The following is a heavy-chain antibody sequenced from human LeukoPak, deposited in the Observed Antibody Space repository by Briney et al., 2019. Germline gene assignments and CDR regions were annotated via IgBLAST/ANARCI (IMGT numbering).Heavy chain of an antibody. D-gene: IGHD1-26*01. CDR1: GFTFSSCG. J-gene: IGHJ6*03. CDR2: LSDSGGSA. CDR3: ARDPYSGSYGADYYYYMDV. Sequence: GGSLRLSCAASGFTFSSCGMSWVRQAPGKGLEWVSALSDSGGSAFYADSVKGRFTISRDNSKNTLYLQMNSLRAEDTAVYYCARDPYSGSYGADYYYYMDVWGKGTTVTISS. V-gene: IGHV3-23*01.